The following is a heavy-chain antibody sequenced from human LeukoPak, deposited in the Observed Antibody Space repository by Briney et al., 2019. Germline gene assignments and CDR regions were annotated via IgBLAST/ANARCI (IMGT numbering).Heavy chain of an antibody. CDR3: ARGLITMVRGTPSYYFDY. D-gene: IGHD3-10*01. CDR2: IYYSGST. Sequence: SETLSLTCTVSGGSISSYYWSWIRQPPGKGLEWIGYIYYSGSTNYNPSLKSRVTISVDTSKNQFSLKLSSVTAADTAVYYCARGLITMVRGTPSYYFDYWGQGTLVTVSS. V-gene: IGHV4-59*01. J-gene: IGHJ4*02. CDR1: GGSISSYY.